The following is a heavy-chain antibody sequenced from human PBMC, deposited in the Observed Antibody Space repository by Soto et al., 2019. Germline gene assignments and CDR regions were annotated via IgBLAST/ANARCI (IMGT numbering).Heavy chain of an antibody. CDR3: AKHYCSTTSCFDGFDP. CDR2: ISGSGGST. V-gene: IGHV3-23*01. J-gene: IGHJ5*02. D-gene: IGHD2-2*01. Sequence: GGSLRLSCAASGFTFSSYAMSWVRQAPGKGLEWVSAISGSGGSTYYADSVKGRFTISRDNSKNTLYLQMSSLRAEDTAVYYCAKHYCSTTSCFDGFDPWGQGTLVTVSS. CDR1: GFTFSSYA.